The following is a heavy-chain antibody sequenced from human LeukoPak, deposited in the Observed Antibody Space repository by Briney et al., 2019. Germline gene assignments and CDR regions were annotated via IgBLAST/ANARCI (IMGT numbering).Heavy chain of an antibody. D-gene: IGHD6-13*01. V-gene: IGHV3-23*01. CDR2: ISGSGGST. J-gene: IGHJ4*02. CDR1: GFTFSSYA. CDR3: AAAGTFISYFDY. Sequence: GGSLRLSCAASGFTFSSYAMSWVRQAPGRGREWVSAISGSGGSTYYADSVKGRFTISRDNSKNTLYLQMNSLRAEDTAVYYCAAAGTFISYFDYWGQGTLVTVSS.